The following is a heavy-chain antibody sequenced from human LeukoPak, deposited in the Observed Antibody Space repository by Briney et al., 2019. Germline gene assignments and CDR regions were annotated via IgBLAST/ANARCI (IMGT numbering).Heavy chain of an antibody. V-gene: IGHV4-34*01. D-gene: IGHD6-19*01. CDR2: INHSGST. J-gene: IGHJ4*02. Sequence: SETLSLTCAVYGGSFSGYYWSWIRQPPGKGLEWIGEINHSGSTNYNPSLKSRVTISVDTSKNQFSLKLSSVTAADTAVYYCARGIAVAGTYLRYWGQGTLVTVSS. CDR3: ARGIAVAGTYLRY. CDR1: GGSFSGYY.